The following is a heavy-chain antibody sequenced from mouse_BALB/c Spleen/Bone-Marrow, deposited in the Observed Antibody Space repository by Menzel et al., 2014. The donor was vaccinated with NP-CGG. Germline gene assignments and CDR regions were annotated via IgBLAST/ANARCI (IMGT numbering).Heavy chain of an antibody. CDR2: IDPASGDT. D-gene: IGHD2-2*01. CDR3: ARVNPRYFDV. V-gene: IGHV14-3*02. CDR1: GFNIKDTY. Sequence: EVMLVESGAELVKPGASVKLSCTASGFNIKDTYIHWVMQRPEQGLAWIGRIDPASGDTKFDPKFQGKATITADTSSNTAYLQVTSLTSEDAAVYYCARVNPRYFDVWGAGTTVTVSS. J-gene: IGHJ1*01.